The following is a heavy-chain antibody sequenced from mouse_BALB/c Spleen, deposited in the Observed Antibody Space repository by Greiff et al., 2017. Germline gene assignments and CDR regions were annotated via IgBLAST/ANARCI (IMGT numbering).Heavy chain of an antibody. J-gene: IGHJ3*01. CDR2: IWAGGST. D-gene: IGHD2-14*01. V-gene: IGHV2-9*02. CDR3: ARERGYDRAWFAY. Sequence: QVQLKESGPGLVAPSQSLSITCTVSGFSLTSYGVHWVRQPPGKGLEWLGVIWAGGSTNYNSALMSRLSISKDNSKSQVFLKMNSLQTDDTAMYYCARERGYDRAWFAYWGQGTLVTVSA. CDR1: GFSLTSYG.